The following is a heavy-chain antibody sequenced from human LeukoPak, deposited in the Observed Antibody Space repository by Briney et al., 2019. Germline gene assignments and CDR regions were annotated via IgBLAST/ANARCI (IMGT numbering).Heavy chain of an antibody. CDR1: GFTFDDYA. J-gene: IGHJ6*03. CDR2: ISWNSGSI. V-gene: IGHV3-9*01. D-gene: IGHD2-15*01. CDR3: ARVLRYCSGGNCYSGGLGYMDV. Sequence: GGSLRLSCAASGFTFDDYAMHWVRQAPGKGLEWVSGISWNSGSIGYADSVKGRFTISRDNAKNSLYLQMNSLRAEDTALYYCARVLRYCSGGNCYSGGLGYMDVWGKGTTVTISS.